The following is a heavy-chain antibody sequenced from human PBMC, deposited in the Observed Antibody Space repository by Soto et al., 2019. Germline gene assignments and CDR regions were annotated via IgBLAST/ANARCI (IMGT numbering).Heavy chain of an antibody. CDR2: IYWNDDK. J-gene: IGHJ6*02. V-gene: IGHV2-5*01. Sequence: SGPTLVNPTQTLTLTCTFSGFSLSTSGVGVGWIRQPPGKALEWFALIYWNDDKRYSPSLKSRLTITKDTSKNQVVLTMTNMDPVDTATYYCAHNTGARGSYYYYGMDVWGQGTTVTVSS. D-gene: IGHD7-27*01. CDR3: AHNTGARGSYYYYGMDV. CDR1: GFSLSTSGVG.